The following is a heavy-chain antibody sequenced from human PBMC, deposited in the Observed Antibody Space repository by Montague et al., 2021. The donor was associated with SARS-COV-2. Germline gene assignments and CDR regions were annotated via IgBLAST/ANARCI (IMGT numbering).Heavy chain of an antibody. J-gene: IGHJ3*01. CDR2: IYYTGNT. Sequence: SETLSLTCTVSGGSINNNIYYWAWIRQPPGKGLEWIGSIYYTGNTSYNPSLKSRVTISVVTPKNHFTLKLNSVTAADTAVYYCARLKRDFDCGGSRSGFDFWGQGTKVTVS. V-gene: IGHV4-39*02. D-gene: IGHD2-21*01. CDR1: GGSINNNIYY. CDR3: ARLKRDFDCGGSRSGFDF.